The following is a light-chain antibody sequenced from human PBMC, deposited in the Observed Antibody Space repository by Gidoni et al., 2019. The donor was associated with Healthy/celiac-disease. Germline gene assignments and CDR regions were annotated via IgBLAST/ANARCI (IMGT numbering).Light chain of an antibody. CDR3: QQCYSTLQYT. V-gene: IGKV1-39*01. CDR1: QSISSY. J-gene: IGKJ2*01. CDR2: AAS. Sequence: DIQMTQSPSSLSASVGDRVTITCRASQSISSYLNWYQQQPGKAPKLLIYAASSLQSGVPSRFSGSGSGTDFTLSISSLQPEDFATYYCQQCYSTLQYTFGQGTKLEIK.